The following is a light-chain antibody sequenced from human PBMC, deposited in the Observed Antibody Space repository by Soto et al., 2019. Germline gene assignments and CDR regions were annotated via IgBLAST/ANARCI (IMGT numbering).Light chain of an antibody. CDR3: QQANSFPFT. V-gene: IGKV1D-12*01. J-gene: IGKJ3*01. CDR2: AAS. Sequence: DIQMTQSPSSVSASVGDSVTITCRASQGISSWLAWYQQKPGKAPKLLIYAASSWQSGGPSRFSGSGTGTDFPLTISSPQPVDFATYYSQQANSFPFTFGPGTKVDIK. CDR1: QGISSW.